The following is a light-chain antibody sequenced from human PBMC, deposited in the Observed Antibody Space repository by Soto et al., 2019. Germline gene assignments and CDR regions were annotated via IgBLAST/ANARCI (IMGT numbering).Light chain of an antibody. CDR2: LGS. Sequence: DIVMTQSPLSLPVTPGEPASISCSSSQSLLHSNGYNYLDWYLQKPGQSPQLLIYLGSNRASGVPDRFSGSGSGTDFTLKISRVEADDVGVYYCMQALQTPLTFGGGTKVEIK. CDR1: QSLLHSNGYNY. V-gene: IGKV2-28*01. CDR3: MQALQTPLT. J-gene: IGKJ4*01.